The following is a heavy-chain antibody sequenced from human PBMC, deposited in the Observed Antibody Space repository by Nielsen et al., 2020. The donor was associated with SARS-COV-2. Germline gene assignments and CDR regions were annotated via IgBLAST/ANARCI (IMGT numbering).Heavy chain of an antibody. J-gene: IGHJ4*02. D-gene: IGHD3-22*01. CDR1: GFTFSSYA. CDR2: LSGAST. V-gene: IGHV3-23*01. Sequence: GESLKISCAASGFTFSSYAMSWVRQAPGKGLEWVSALSGASTYSAESVKGRFTISRDNSKNTLYLHMNSLRAEDTAVYFCAKVGSGYYYSYFDYWGQGTLVTVSS. CDR3: AKVGSGYYYSYFDY.